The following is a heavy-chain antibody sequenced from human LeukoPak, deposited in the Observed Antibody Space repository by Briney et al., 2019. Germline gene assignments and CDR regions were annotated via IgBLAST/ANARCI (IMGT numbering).Heavy chain of an antibody. CDR3: TRDPDYGDPD. Sequence: PGGSLRLSCTASGFSFSDHYMTWMRHAPGKGLEWISYITSSGRSTDYADSMKGRFIISRDNAMNSMFLQMSSLRVDDTAVYYCTRDPDYGDPDWGQGTLVTVSS. J-gene: IGHJ4*02. CDR1: GFSFSDHY. V-gene: IGHV3-11*01. CDR2: ITSSGRST. D-gene: IGHD2-21*01.